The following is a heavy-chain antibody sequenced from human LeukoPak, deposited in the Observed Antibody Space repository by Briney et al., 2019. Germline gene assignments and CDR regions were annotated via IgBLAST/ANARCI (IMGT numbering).Heavy chain of an antibody. CDR2: ISAYNGNT. CDR1: GYTSTSYG. CDR3: ARDELRYFDWLLSFDY. D-gene: IGHD3-9*01. J-gene: IGHJ4*02. Sequence: ASVKVSCTASGYTSTSYGISWVRQAPGQGLEWMGWISAYNGNTNYAQKLQGRVTMTTDTSTSTAYMELRSLRSDDTAVYYCARDELRYFDWLLSFDYWGQGTLVTVSS. V-gene: IGHV1-18*01.